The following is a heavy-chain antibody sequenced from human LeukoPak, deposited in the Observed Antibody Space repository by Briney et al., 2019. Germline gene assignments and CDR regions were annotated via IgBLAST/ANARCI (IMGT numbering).Heavy chain of an antibody. CDR2: IYYSGST. D-gene: IGHD2-21*02. V-gene: IGHV4-39*07. CDR3: ARVLYCGGDCYYFDY. Sequence: SETLSLTCTVSGGSISSSSYYWGWIRQPPGKGLEWIGSIYYSGSTYYNPSLKSRVTISVDTSKNQFSLKLSSVTAADTAVYYCARVLYCGGDCYYFDYWGQGTLVTVSS. CDR1: GGSISSSSYY. J-gene: IGHJ4*02.